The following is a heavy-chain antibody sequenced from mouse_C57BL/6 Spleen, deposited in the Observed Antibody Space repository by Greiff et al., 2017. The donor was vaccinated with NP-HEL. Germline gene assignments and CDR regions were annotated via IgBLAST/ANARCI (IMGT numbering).Heavy chain of an antibody. CDR2: INPSTGGT. CDR1: GYSFTGYY. V-gene: IGHV1-42*01. D-gene: IGHD1-1*01. Sequence: EVQLQQSGPELVKPGASVKISCKASGYSFTGYYMNWVKQSPEKSLEWIGEINPSTGGTTYNQKFKAKATLTVDKSSSTAYMQLKSLTSEDSAVYYCARPHYYGSSYIWFAYWGQGTLVTVSA. CDR3: ARPHYYGSSYIWFAY. J-gene: IGHJ3*01.